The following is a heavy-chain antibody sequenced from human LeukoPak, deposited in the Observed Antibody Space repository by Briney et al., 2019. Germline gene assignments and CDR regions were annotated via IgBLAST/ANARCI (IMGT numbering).Heavy chain of an antibody. J-gene: IGHJ4*02. D-gene: IGHD2-8*01. V-gene: IGHV1-8*01. CDR3: ARGPQCTSLTCPYFFDY. CDR2: MNPNSGNT. Sequence: ASVKVSCKASGYTFTSYDINWVRQATGQGPEWMGWMNPNSGNTGYAQKFQGRVTMTGNTSISTGYMELNSLRSEDTAVYYCARGPQCTSLTCPYFFDYWGQGSLVTVSS. CDR1: GYTFTSYD.